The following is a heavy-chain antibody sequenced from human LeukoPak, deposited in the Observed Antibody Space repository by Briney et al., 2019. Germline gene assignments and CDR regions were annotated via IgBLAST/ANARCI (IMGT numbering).Heavy chain of an antibody. D-gene: IGHD6-19*01. CDR3: ARGVAGPYYYYYMDV. CDR1: GDTFTDYY. Sequence: ASVKVSCKASGDTFTDYYMHRVRQAPGDGLEWMAWINPNSGGTNYAQKFQGRVTMTRDTSISTAYMELSRLTSDDTAVYYCARGVAGPYYYYYMDVWGRGTTVTVSS. V-gene: IGHV1-2*02. CDR2: INPNSGGT. J-gene: IGHJ6*03.